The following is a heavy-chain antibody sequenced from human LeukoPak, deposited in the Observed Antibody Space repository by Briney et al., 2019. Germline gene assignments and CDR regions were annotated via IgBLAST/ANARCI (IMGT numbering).Heavy chain of an antibody. CDR1: GFTFSSYA. CDR3: AKDLNFEGYFDY. J-gene: IGHJ4*02. D-gene: IGHD3-9*01. V-gene: IGHV3-23*01. Sequence: GGSLRLSCAASGFTFSSYAMSWVRQAPGKGLEWVSAISGSGGSTYYADSVKSRFTISRDNSKNTLYLQMNSLRAEDTAVYYCAKDLNFEGYFDYWGQGTLVTVSS. CDR2: ISGSGGST.